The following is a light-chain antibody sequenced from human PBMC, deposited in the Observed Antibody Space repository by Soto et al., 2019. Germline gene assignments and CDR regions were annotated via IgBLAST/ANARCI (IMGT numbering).Light chain of an antibody. CDR3: SSYTSTGAGV. V-gene: IGLV2-14*01. Sequence: QSALAQPASVSGSPGQSITISCSGTSSDIGAYNSVSWYQQHPGQVPQLMIYEVSNRPSGVSNRFSGSKSGNTASLTISGLQPEDESDYYCSSYTSTGAGVFGGGTKLTVL. CDR1: SSDIGAYNS. J-gene: IGLJ3*02. CDR2: EVS.